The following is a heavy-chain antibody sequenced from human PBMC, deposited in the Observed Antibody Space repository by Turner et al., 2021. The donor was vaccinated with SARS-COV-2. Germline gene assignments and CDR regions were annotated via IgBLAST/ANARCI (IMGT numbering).Heavy chain of an antibody. V-gene: IGHV3-21*01. Sequence: VQLVESGGGVVQPGGSLRLSCAASGFTLSSYSMNWVRQAPGKGLEWVASISSSSSDIYYADSVKGRFTISRDNAKNSLYLQLNSLRAEDTAVYYCATIAAAGPDFYYYYGMDVWGQGTTVTVSS. CDR1: GFTLSSYS. D-gene: IGHD6-13*01. J-gene: IGHJ6*02. CDR2: ISSSSSDI. CDR3: ATIAAAGPDFYYYYGMDV.